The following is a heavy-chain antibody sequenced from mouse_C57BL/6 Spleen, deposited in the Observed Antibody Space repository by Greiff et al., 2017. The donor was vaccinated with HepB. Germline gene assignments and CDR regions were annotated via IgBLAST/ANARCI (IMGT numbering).Heavy chain of an antibody. CDR1: GFTFNTYA. J-gene: IGHJ4*01. CDR3: VSDEWGNYGGAMDY. CDR2: LRSKSSNYAT. D-gene: IGHD2-1*01. Sequence: EVMLVESGGGLVQPKGSLKLSCAASGFTFNTYAMHWVRQAPGKGLEWVARLRSKSSNYATYYADSVKDRFTISRDDSQSMLYLQMNNLKTEDTAMYYLVSDEWGNYGGAMDYWGQGTSVTVSS. V-gene: IGHV10-3*01.